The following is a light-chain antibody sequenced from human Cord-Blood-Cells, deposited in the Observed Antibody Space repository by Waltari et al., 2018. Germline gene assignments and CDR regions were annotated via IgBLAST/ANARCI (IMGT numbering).Light chain of an antibody. CDR2: GAS. V-gene: IGKV3-15*01. CDR1: QSVSSN. CDR3: QQYNNWPLT. J-gene: IGKJ4*01. Sequence: EIVIPQSPATLSASPGERATHSYRASQSVSSNLAWYQQKPDQAPRLLIYGASTRATGIPARFSGSGSGTEFTLTISSLQSEDFAVYYCQQYNNWPLTFGGGTKVEIK.